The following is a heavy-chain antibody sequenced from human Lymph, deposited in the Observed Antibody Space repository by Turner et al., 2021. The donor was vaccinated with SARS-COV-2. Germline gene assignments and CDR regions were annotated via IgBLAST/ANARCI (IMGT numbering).Heavy chain of an antibody. D-gene: IGHD3-3*01. Sequence: QVQLVQSGAEVKKPGASVKVYCKASGSTFTGSYMHWVRQAPGQGLEWMGWINPNSGGTNYAQKFQGRVTMTRDTSISSAYMELSRLRSDDTAVYYCARDVERYNDFWSGYSGGYGMDVWGQGTTVTVSS. CDR1: GSTFTGSY. CDR3: ARDVERYNDFWSGYSGGYGMDV. V-gene: IGHV1-2*02. J-gene: IGHJ6*02. CDR2: INPNSGGT.